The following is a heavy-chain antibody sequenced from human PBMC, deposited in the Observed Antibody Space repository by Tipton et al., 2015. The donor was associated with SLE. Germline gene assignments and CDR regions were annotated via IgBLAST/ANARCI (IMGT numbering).Heavy chain of an antibody. D-gene: IGHD6-13*01. V-gene: IGHV4-34*01. CDR1: GYSISSGYY. CDR3: ARQGIAAAAGSGFDI. CDR2: INHSGST. Sequence: TLSLTCAVSGYSISSGYYWSWIRQPPGKGLEWIGEINHSGSTNYNPSLKSRVTISVDTSKNQFSLKLSSVTAADTAVYYCARQGIAAAAGSGFDIWGQGTMVTVSS. J-gene: IGHJ3*02.